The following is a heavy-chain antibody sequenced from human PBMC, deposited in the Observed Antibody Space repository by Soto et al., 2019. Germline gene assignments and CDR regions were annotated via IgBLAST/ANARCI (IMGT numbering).Heavy chain of an antibody. Sequence: QVQLVESGGGVVQPGRSLRLSCAASGFTFSSYAMHWVRQAPGKGLEWVAVISYDGSNKYYADSVKGRFTISRDNSKNTLYLQMNSLGAEDTAVYYCARAVVVTAPFDYWGQGTLVTVSS. J-gene: IGHJ4*02. CDR3: ARAVVVTAPFDY. D-gene: IGHD2-21*02. CDR1: GFTFSSYA. V-gene: IGHV3-30-3*01. CDR2: ISYDGSNK.